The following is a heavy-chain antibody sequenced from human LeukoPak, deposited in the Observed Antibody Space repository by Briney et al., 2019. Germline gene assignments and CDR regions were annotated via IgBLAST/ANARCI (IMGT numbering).Heavy chain of an antibody. J-gene: IGHJ6*02. Sequence: GASVKVSCKTSGYTFTSYGISWVRQAPGQGLEWMGWISAYNGNTNYAQKLQGRVTMTTDTSTSTAYMELRSLRSDDTAVYYCARDGWAYTVTTDYYYYGMDVWGQGTTVTVSS. CDR2: ISAYNGNT. D-gene: IGHD4-17*01. CDR1: GYTFTSYG. V-gene: IGHV1-18*01. CDR3: ARDGWAYTVTTDYYYYGMDV.